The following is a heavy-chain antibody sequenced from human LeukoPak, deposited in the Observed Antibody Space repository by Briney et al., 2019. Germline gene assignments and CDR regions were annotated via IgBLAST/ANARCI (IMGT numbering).Heavy chain of an antibody. CDR3: ARFGDYYYYDSSGYYGLDY. CDR2: INPNSGGT. V-gene: IGHV1-2*02. D-gene: IGHD3-22*01. Sequence: GASVKVSCKASGYTFTGYYMHWVRQAPGQGLEWMGWINPNSGGTNYAQKFQGRVTMTRDTSISTAYMELSRLRSDDTAVYYCARFGDYYYYDSSGYYGLDYWGQGTLVTVSS. J-gene: IGHJ4*02. CDR1: GYTFTGYY.